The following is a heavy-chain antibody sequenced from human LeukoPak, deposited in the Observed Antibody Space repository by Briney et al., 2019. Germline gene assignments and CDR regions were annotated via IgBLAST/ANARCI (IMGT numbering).Heavy chain of an antibody. J-gene: IGHJ4*02. Sequence: SETLSLTCTVSGGSISSYYWSWIRQPPGKGLGWIGYIYYSGSTNYNPSLKSRVTISVDTSKNQFSLKLSSVTAADTAVYYCARDQRSLFDVWGQGSLVTVSS. D-gene: IGHD1-26*01. CDR1: GGSISSYY. CDR2: IYYSGST. CDR3: ARDQRSLFDV. V-gene: IGHV4-59*12.